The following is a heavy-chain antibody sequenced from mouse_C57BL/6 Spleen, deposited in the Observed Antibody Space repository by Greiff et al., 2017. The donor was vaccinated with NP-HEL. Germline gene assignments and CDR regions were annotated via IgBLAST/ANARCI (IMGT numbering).Heavy chain of an antibody. J-gene: IGHJ4*01. Sequence: DVMLVESGGGLVKPGGSLKLSCAASGFTFSDYGMHWVRQAPEKGLEWVAYISSGSSTIYYADTVKGRFTISRDNAKNTLFLQMTSLRSEDTAMYYCAGDYGGAMDYWGQGTSVTISS. CDR3: AGDYGGAMDY. CDR2: ISSGSSTI. V-gene: IGHV5-17*01. CDR1: GFTFSDYG. D-gene: IGHD2-4*01.